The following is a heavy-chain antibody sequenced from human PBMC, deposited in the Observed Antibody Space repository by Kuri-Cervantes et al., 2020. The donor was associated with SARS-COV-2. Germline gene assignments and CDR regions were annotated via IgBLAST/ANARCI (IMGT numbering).Heavy chain of an antibody. CDR3: AREGDTAMVRYYYYMDV. J-gene: IGHJ6*03. CDR2: MNPNSANT. V-gene: IGHV1-8*02. CDR1: GYTFTSYD. Sequence: ASVKGSCKASGYTFTSYDINWVRQATGQGLEWMGWMNPNSANTGYAQKFQGRVTMNTDTSTSTAYMELRSLRTDDTAVYYCAREGDTAMVRYYYYMDVWGKGTTVTVSS. D-gene: IGHD5-18*01.